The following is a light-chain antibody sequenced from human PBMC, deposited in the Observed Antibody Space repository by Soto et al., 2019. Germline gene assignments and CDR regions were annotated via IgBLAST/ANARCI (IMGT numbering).Light chain of an antibody. J-gene: IGKJ1*01. V-gene: IGKV1-5*01. CDR1: HSISTW. CDR3: QQYNSFSWT. CDR2: DAS. Sequence: DIQMTQSPSTLSASIGDRVTITCRASHSISTWLARYQQKPGRAPKSPIYDASILESGVPSRFSGSGSGTEVTLTISSLQPDDLATYYCQQYNSFSWTFGQGTKVEI.